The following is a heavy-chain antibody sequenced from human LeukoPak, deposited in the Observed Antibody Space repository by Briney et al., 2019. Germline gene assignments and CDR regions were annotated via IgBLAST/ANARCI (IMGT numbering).Heavy chain of an antibody. Sequence: SETLSLTCAVYGGSFSGYYWSWLRQPPGKGLEWIGEINHSGSTNYNPSLKSRVTISVDTSNNQFSLKLSSVTAADTAVYYCARGYLAYYDSSGYVPYYFDYWGQGTLVTVSS. CDR3: ARGYLAYYDSSGYVPYYFDY. D-gene: IGHD3-22*01. V-gene: IGHV4-34*01. CDR2: INHSGST. CDR1: GGSFSGYY. J-gene: IGHJ4*02.